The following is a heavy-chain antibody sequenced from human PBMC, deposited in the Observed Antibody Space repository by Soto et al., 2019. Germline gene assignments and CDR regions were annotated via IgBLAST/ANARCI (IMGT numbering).Heavy chain of an antibody. J-gene: IGHJ4*02. CDR1: GFTFSDYG. D-gene: IGHD6-13*01. Sequence: VQLVESGGGVVQPGRSLRLSCAASGFTFSDYGIHWVRQAPGKGLEWVAVISYDGSNKYYADSVKGRFTISRDNSKNTLYLQMDSLRAECTAVYYCAKDGQGYTSSWSPLDYLGQGTLVIVSS. CDR3: AKDGQGYTSSWSPLDY. CDR2: ISYDGSNK. V-gene: IGHV3-30*18.